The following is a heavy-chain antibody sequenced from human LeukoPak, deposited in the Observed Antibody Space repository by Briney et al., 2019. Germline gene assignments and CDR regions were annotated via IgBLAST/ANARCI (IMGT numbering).Heavy chain of an antibody. D-gene: IGHD3-10*01. CDR2: VGADAET. CDR1: GFTFSTCG. J-gene: IGHJ6*02. Sequence: GGSLRLSCAASGFTFSTCGMHWVRQPAGKGLEWVSTVGADAETYYPGSVRGRFTITRDNAKNTLHLQMNSLRAGDTAVYFCARGNWAYYASGIYGMDVWGQGTTVTVSS. V-gene: IGHV3-13*01. CDR3: ARGNWAYYASGIYGMDV.